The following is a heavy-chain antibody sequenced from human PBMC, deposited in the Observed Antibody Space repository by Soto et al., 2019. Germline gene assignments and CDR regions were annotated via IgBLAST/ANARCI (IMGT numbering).Heavy chain of an antibody. CDR2: VGTVNAHT. J-gene: IGHJ4*02. CDR3: ARELNTDPTAYYSFAY. V-gene: IGHV1-18*01. D-gene: IGHD3-9*01. Sequence: QVQLVQSGPEVTMPGASVKVSCQTSGYTFTAYGLAWLRQAPGQRPEWLGWVGTVNAHTNYAEKFQGRVTMTSDRAKTTTYMELRSLRSDDTAVYYCARELNTDPTAYYSFAYWGQGTLVTVSS. CDR1: GYTFTAYG.